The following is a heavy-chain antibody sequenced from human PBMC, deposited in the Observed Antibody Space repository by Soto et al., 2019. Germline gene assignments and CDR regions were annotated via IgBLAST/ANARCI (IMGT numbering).Heavy chain of an antibody. CDR2: INHSGST. CDR3: ARARPGSYFVLEH. D-gene: IGHD3-10*01. J-gene: IGHJ1*01. CDR1: GGSFSGYY. V-gene: IGHV4-34*01. Sequence: SETLSLTCAVYGGSFSGYYWTWIRQPPGKGLEWIGEINHSGSTNYNPSLKSRFTISVDTSKNQFSLRLSSVTAADTAAYYCARARPGSYFVLEHWGQGTLVTVSS.